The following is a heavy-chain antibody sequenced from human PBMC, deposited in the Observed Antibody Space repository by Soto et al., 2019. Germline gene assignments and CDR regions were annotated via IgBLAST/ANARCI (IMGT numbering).Heavy chain of an antibody. CDR1: GFTFSSYA. D-gene: IGHD3-22*01. CDR3: VKGESYYDGSAYYPFDY. V-gene: IGHV3-23*01. CDR2: ISGGGGST. J-gene: IGHJ4*02. Sequence: GGSLRLSCAASGFTFSSYAMSWVRQAPGKGLEWVSAISGGGGSTYYADSVKGRFTISRDNSKNTAYLQMSSLRPEDTAVYYCVKGESYYDGSAYYPFDYWGQGRMVTVSS.